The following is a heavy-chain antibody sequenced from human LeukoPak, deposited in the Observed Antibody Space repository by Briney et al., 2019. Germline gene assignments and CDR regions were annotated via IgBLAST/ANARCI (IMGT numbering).Heavy chain of an antibody. CDR1: GGSISSYY. D-gene: IGHD5-24*01. V-gene: IGHV4-59*01. CDR3: ARANPIAMAKYXFDY. J-gene: IGHJ4*02. Sequence: SETLSLTCTVSGGSISSYYWSWIRQPPGKGLEWIGYIYYSGSTNYNPSLKSRVTISVDTSKNQFSLKLSSVTAADTAVYYCARANPIAMAKYXFDYWGQGTLVTVSS. CDR2: IYYSGST.